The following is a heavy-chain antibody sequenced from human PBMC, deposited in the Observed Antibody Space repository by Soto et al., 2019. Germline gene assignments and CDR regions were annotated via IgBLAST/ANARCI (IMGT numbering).Heavy chain of an antibody. V-gene: IGHV3-33*01. D-gene: IGHD5-12*01. CDR2: IWYDGSNK. CDR1: GFTFSSYG. J-gene: IGHJ4*02. CDR3: ARARARDGYGIGLFDY. Sequence: QVQLVESGGGVVQPGRSLRLSCAASGFTFSSYGMHWVRQAPGKGLEWVAVIWYDGSNKYYADSVKGRFTISRDNSKNTLYLQMNSLRVEDTAVYYCARARARDGYGIGLFDYWGQGTLVTVSS.